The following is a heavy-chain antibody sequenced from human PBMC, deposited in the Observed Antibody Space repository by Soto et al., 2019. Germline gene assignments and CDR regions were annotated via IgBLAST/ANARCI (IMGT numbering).Heavy chain of an antibody. D-gene: IGHD3-22*01. J-gene: IGHJ5*02. V-gene: IGHV4-30-4*01. Sequence: SETLSLTCTVSGGSISSGDYYWSWIRQPPGKGLEWIGYIYYSGSTYYNPSLKSRVTISVDTSKNQFSLKLSSVTAADTAVYYCARVTYYYDRRGYLIPSGQRPLVSLS. CDR2: IYYSGST. CDR1: GGSISSGDYY. CDR3: ARVTYYYDRRGYLIP.